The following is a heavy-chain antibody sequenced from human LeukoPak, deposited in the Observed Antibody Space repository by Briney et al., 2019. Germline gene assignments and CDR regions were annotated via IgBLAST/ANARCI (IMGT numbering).Heavy chain of an antibody. V-gene: IGHV3-7*01. D-gene: IGHD1-26*01. J-gene: IGHJ3*02. CDR2: IKLDGSEK. Sequence: GGSLRLSCAASEFTFSSYWMIWVRQAPGKGLEWVANIKLDGSEKYYVDSVKGRFTISRDNAKNSVYLQMNSLRAEDTALYYCARSGSYSHDAFDIWGQGTMVTVSS. CDR1: EFTFSSYW. CDR3: ARSGSYSHDAFDI.